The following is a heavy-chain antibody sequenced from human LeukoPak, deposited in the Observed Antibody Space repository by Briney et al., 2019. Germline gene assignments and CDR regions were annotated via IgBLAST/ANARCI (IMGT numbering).Heavy chain of an antibody. V-gene: IGHV4-39*01. Sequence: SETLSLTCTVSGGSISSYYWGWIRQPPGKGLEWIGSIYYSGSTYYNPSHKSRVTISVDTSKNQFSLKLTSVTAADTAIYYCARHKLSGRAVPAAIDYWGQGTLVTVSS. J-gene: IGHJ4*02. D-gene: IGHD2-2*01. CDR3: ARHKLSGRAVPAAIDY. CDR2: IYYSGST. CDR1: GGSISSYY.